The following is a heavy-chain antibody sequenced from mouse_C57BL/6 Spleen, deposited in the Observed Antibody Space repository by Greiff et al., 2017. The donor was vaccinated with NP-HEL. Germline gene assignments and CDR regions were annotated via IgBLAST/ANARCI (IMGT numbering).Heavy chain of an antibody. Sequence: QVQLKQPGAELVRPGSSVKLSCKASGYTFTSYWMHWVKQRPIQGLEWIGNIDPSDSETHYNQKFKDKATLTVDKSSSTAYMQLSSLTSEDSAVYYCAVEGLRRDLDYWGQGTTLTVSS. CDR1: GYTFTSYW. CDR2: IDPSDSET. D-gene: IGHD2-4*01. J-gene: IGHJ2*01. CDR3: AVEGLRRDLDY. V-gene: IGHV1-52*01.